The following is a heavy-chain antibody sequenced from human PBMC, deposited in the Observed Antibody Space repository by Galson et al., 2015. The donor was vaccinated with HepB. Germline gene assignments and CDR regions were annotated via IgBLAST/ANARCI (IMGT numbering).Heavy chain of an antibody. D-gene: IGHD4-17*01. CDR3: ARAETTVTQDRFFDS. CDR1: GGTFSTYS. J-gene: IGHJ4*02. CDR2: VIPILGIV. Sequence: SVKVSCKASGGTFSTYSVSWVRQAPGQGLEWIGRVIPILGIVNSAQKFEGRVTISADKSTSTAYMELRSLRSEDTAIYYRARAETTVTQDRFFDSWGQGTLVTVSS. V-gene: IGHV1-69*04.